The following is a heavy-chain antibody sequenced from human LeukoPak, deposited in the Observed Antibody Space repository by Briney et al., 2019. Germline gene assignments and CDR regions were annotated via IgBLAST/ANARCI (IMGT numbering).Heavy chain of an antibody. Sequence: SETLSLTCTVSGGYISSSSYYWGSIRQPPGKGLEWIGSISYTGSTYYNPSLKSRVSISADTSKNQFSLKLSSVTAADTAIYYCARSFGYSYGSPFDYWGQGNWVTVSS. CDR1: GGYISSSSYY. CDR3: ARSFGYSYGSPFDY. D-gene: IGHD5-18*01. J-gene: IGHJ4*02. CDR2: ISYTGST. V-gene: IGHV4-39*01.